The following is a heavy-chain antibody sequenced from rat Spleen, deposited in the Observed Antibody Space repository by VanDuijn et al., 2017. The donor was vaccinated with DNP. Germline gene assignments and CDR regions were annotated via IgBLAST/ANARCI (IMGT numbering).Heavy chain of an antibody. CDR1: GFSLTSNG. CDR3: TRDGNSGPFDY. J-gene: IGHJ2*01. CDR2: ISSGGST. D-gene: IGHD4-4*01. V-gene: IGHV2S12*01. Sequence: QVQLKESGPGLVQPSQTLSLTCTVSGFSLTSNGVSWVRQPPGKGLEWIAAISSGGSTYYNSALKSRLSISRDTSKSQVFLKMNSLQTEDTAIYFCTRDGNSGPFDYWGQGVMVTVSS.